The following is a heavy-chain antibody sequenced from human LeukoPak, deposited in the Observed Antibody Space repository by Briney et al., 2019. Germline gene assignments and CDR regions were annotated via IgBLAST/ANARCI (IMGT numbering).Heavy chain of an antibody. D-gene: IGHD3-9*01. CDR1: GFTFSNYA. J-gene: IGHJ4*02. CDR2: ITGGGSGI. Sequence: GGSLRLSCAASGFTFSNYAMSWVRQAPGKGLEWVSAITGGGSGIYYADSMKSRFTISRDNSKNTLYLQINSLRAEDTAVYYCAKWGDYNVLTGYYVSDYWGQGTLVTVSS. V-gene: IGHV3-23*01. CDR3: AKWGDYNVLTGYYVSDY.